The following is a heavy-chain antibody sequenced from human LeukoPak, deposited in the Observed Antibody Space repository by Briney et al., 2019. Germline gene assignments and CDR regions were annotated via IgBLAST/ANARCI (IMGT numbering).Heavy chain of an antibody. CDR2: INSDGSNT. CDR1: GFTFSSYW. Sequence: GGSLRLSCAASGFTFSSYWMHWVRQARGKGLVWVSHINSDGSNTNYADSVKGRFTISRDNAENTLYLQMNSLTAEDTAVYYCARDRGYNLDYWGQGTLVTVSS. V-gene: IGHV3-74*01. J-gene: IGHJ4*02. CDR3: ARDRGYNLDY. D-gene: IGHD5-24*01.